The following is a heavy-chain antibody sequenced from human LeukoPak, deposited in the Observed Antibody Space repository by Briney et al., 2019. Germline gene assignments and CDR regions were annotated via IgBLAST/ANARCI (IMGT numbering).Heavy chain of an antibody. J-gene: IGHJ4*02. CDR3: VRCRSSYYFDY. V-gene: IGHV3-7*03. CDR2: IKEDGSEK. Sequence: PGGSLRLSCAASGFTFGNYWMSWVRQAPGKGLEWVADIKEDGSEKYYVDSVEGRFIISRDNAKNSLYLQMNSLRAGDMAVYYCVRCRSSYYFDYWGQGTLVTVSS. CDR1: GFTFGNYW. D-gene: IGHD6-13*01.